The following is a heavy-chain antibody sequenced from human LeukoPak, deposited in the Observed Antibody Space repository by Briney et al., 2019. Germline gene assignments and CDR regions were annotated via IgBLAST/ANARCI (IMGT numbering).Heavy chain of an antibody. D-gene: IGHD6-19*01. V-gene: IGHV3-23*01. CDR1: GFTFSSYA. Sequence: GGSLRLSCAASGFTFSSYAMSWVRQAPGKGLEWVSAISGSGGSTYYADSVKGRFTISRDNAKNSLYLQMNSLRAEDTAVYYCARDRVAVAGKEDYWGQGTLVTVSS. CDR2: ISGSGGST. J-gene: IGHJ4*02. CDR3: ARDRVAVAGKEDY.